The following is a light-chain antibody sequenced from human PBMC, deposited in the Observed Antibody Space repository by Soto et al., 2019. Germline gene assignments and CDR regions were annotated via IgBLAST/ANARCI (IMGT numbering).Light chain of an antibody. CDR3: GSYATSDTFV. Sequence: QSALNPPASVSGSPGQSITISCTGTASDVGAYNYVSWYQHHPDKAPKLMIYEVRNRPSGVSNRFSGSKSVNTASLTISGLQPEDEADYYCGSYATSDTFVFGTGTKVTVL. V-gene: IGLV2-14*01. J-gene: IGLJ1*01. CDR1: ASDVGAYNY. CDR2: EVR.